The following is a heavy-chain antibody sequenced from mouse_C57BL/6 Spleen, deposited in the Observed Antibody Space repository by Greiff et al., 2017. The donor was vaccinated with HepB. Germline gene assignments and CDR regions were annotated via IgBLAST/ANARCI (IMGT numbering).Heavy chain of an antibody. J-gene: IGHJ1*03. V-gene: IGHV1-22*01. CDR1: GYTFTDYN. CDR3: AGDYDGRSYYWYFDV. D-gene: IGHD1-1*01. Sequence: EVQLQQSGPELVKPGASVKMSCKASGYTFTDYNMHWVKQSHGKSLEWIGYINPNNGGTSYNQKFKGKATLTVNKSSSTAYMELRSLTSEDSAVYYCAGDYDGRSYYWYFDVWGTGTTVTVAS. CDR2: INPNNGGT.